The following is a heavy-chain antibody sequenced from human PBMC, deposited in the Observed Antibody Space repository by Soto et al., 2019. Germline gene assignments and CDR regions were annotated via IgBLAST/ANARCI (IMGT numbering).Heavy chain of an antibody. CDR3: AKEPPARGGGWFDP. CDR2: ISGSGGST. D-gene: IGHD3-16*01. Sequence: EVPLLESGGGLVQPGGSLRLSCAASGFTFSSYAMSWVRQAPGKGLEWVSAISGSGGSTYYADSVKGRFTISRDNSKNPLYRQMTSLRAEDTAVYYCAKEPPARGGGWFDPWGQGTLFTVSS. V-gene: IGHV3-23*01. J-gene: IGHJ5*02. CDR1: GFTFSSYA.